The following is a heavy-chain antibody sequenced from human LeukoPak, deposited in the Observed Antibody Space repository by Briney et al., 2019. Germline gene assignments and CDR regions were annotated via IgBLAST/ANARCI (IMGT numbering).Heavy chain of an antibody. CDR3: ARGSYYYDSSDSFY. CDR2: IWYDGSNK. J-gene: IGHJ4*02. Sequence: GGSLRLSCAASGFTFSSYGMHWVRQAPGKGLEWVAVIWYDGSNKYYADSVKGRFTISRDNSKNTLYLQMNSLRAEDTAVYYCARGSYYYDSSDSFYWGQGTLVTVSS. CDR1: GFTFSSYG. D-gene: IGHD3-22*01. V-gene: IGHV3-33*01.